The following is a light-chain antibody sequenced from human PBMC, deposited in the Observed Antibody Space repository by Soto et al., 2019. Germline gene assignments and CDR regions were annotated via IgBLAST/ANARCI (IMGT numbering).Light chain of an antibody. Sequence: EIVLTQSPGTLSLSPGEGATLSCRASQSVYNNYLAWYQQRPGQAPRLLISGASRRATGIPDRFSGSGSGAAFTLTISRLEYEDFAVYYCKHYRTTPPHSFGHGTQLEIK. CDR2: GAS. V-gene: IGKV3-20*01. CDR1: QSVYNNY. J-gene: IGKJ2*01. CDR3: KHYRTTPPHS.